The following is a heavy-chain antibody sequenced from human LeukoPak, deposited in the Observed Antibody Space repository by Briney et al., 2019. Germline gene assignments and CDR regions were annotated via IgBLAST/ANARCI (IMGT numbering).Heavy chain of an antibody. D-gene: IGHD2-21*02. CDR2: IYYSGST. CDR3: ARAIVVVTAIPQYYFDY. V-gene: IGHV4-30-4*01. J-gene: IGHJ4*02. Sequence: SETLSLTCTVSGASISSGGYYWGWIRQPPGKGLEWIGYIYYSGSTYYNPSLKSRATISVDPSKNQFSLKLSSVTAADTAVYYCARAIVVVTAIPQYYFDYWGQGTLVTVSS. CDR1: GASISSGGYY.